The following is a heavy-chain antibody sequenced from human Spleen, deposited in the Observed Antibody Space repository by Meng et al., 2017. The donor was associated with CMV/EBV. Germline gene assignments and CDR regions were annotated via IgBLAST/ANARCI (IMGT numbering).Heavy chain of an antibody. CDR2: IYPGDSDT. Sequence: KVSCKGSGYSFSSYWIGWVRHMPGKGLEWMGIIYPGDSDTRYSPSFQGQVTISADKSISTAYLQWSRLKPSDSAMYFCARQRLSTSAIDYWGQGTQVTVSS. J-gene: IGHJ4*02. D-gene: IGHD2-2*01. CDR1: GYSFSSYW. CDR3: ARQRLSTSAIDY. V-gene: IGHV5-51*01.